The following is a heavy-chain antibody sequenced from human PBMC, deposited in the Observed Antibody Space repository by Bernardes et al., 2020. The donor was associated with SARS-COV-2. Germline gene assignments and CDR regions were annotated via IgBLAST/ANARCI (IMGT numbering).Heavy chain of an antibody. CDR3: ARGRGYCSGYNCYSVATNDAFDI. J-gene: IGHJ3*02. CDR2: IWYDGSRK. V-gene: IGHV3-33*01. CDR1: GFTFSTYG. D-gene: IGHD2-15*01. Sequence: GGSLRLSCAASGFTFSTYGIHWVRQAPDKGLEWVTIIWYDGSRKYYADSVKGRFTISRDNSKNTLYLQMNSLRDEDTAVYYCARGRGYCSGYNCYSVATNDAFDIWGQGTMVTVSS.